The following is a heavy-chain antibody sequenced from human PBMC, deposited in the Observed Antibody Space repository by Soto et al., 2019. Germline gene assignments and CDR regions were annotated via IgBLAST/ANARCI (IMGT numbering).Heavy chain of an antibody. CDR2: INSDGSTT. CDR3: AKARGSSTPAPGSY. CDR1: GFTFTTYW. Sequence: PGGSLRLSCAASGFTFTTYWMHWVRQAPGEGLVWVSRINSDGSTTNYADSVKGRFTISRDNAKNTLYLQMNSLRAEDTAVYYCAKARGSSTPAPGSYWGQGTLVTVSS. D-gene: IGHD2-2*01. J-gene: IGHJ4*02. V-gene: IGHV3-74*01.